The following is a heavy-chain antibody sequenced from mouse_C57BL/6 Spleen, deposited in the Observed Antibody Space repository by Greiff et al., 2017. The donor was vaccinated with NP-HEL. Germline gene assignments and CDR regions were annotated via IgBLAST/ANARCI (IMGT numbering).Heavy chain of an antibody. J-gene: IGHJ4*01. V-gene: IGHV1-61*01. D-gene: IGHD2-1*01. Sequence: QVQLKQPGAELVRPGSSVKLSCKASGYTFTSYWMDWVKQRPGQGLEWIGNIYPSDSETHYNQKFKDKATLTVDKSSSTAYMQLSSLTSEDSAVYYCARRGMGNYDYYAMDYWGQGTSVTVSS. CDR1: GYTFTSYW. CDR2: IYPSDSET. CDR3: ARRGMGNYDYYAMDY.